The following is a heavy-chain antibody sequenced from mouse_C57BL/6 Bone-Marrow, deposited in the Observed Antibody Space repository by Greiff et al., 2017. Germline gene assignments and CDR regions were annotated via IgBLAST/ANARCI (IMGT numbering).Heavy chain of an antibody. CDR2: INPNYGTT. D-gene: IGHD1-1*01. CDR1: GYSFTDYN. CDR3: ARWDYYVSSHWYFDV. J-gene: IGHJ1*03. V-gene: IGHV1-39*01. Sequence: ESGPELVKPGASVKISCKASGYSFTDYNMNWVKQSNGKSLEWIGVINPNYGTTSYNQKFKGKATLTVDQSSSTAYMQLNSLTSEDSAVYFCARWDYYVSSHWYFDVWGTGTTVTVSS.